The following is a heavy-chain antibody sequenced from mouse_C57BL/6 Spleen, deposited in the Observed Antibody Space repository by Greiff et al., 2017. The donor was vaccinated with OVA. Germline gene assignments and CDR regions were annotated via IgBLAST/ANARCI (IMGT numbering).Heavy chain of an antibody. V-gene: IGHV1-54*01. Sequence: QVQLQQSGAELVRPGTSVKVSCKASGYAFTNYLIEWVKQRPGQGLEWIGVINPGSGGTNYNEKFKGKATLTADKSSSTAYMQLSSLTSEDSAVYFGARSADYYGSSYYYFDYWGQGTTLTVSS. J-gene: IGHJ2*01. CDR1: GYAFTNYL. D-gene: IGHD1-1*01. CDR3: ARSADYYGSSYYYFDY. CDR2: INPGSGGT.